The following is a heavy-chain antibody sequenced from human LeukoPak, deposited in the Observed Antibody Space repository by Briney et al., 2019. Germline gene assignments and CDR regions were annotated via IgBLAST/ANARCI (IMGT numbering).Heavy chain of an antibody. Sequence: PGRSLRLSCAASGFTFSSYGMHWVRQAPGKGLERVAVISYDGSNKYYADSVKGRFTISRDNSKNTLYLQMNSLRSEDTAVYYCARGSHYWGQGTLVTVSS. J-gene: IGHJ4*02. V-gene: IGHV3-30*03. CDR2: ISYDGSNK. CDR1: GFTFSSYG. D-gene: IGHD2-15*01. CDR3: ARGSHY.